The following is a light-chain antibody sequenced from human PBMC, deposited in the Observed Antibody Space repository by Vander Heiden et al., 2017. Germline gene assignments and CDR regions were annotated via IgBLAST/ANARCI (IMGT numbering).Light chain of an antibody. J-gene: IGLJ3*02. V-gene: IGLV1-44*01. CDR3: AVRDDNLRAVV. Sequence: QSVLTPPPASSGTPGQRVSISCSGRSSNIGSHTVNWYQQYPGAAPKHLIYLDHQRPSGVADRFSGSKSGTSASLAISGLQYEDEADYYCAVRDDNLRAVVFGGGTKLTVL. CDR2: LDH. CDR1: SSNIGSHT.